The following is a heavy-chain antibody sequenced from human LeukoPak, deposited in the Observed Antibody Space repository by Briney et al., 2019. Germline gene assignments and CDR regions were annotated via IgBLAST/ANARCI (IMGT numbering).Heavy chain of an antibody. J-gene: IGHJ4*02. CDR1: GYTFTTYY. CDR3: ARVGSVDTSGYYDY. CDR2: INPSGGSP. V-gene: IGHV1-46*01. Sequence: ASVKVFCKASGYTFTTYYIHWVRQAPGQGLEWLGIINPSGGSPTYAQKFQGRVTMTRDTSTSTVYMELSSLRSDDTAAYYCARVGSVDTSGYYDYWGQGTLVTVSS. D-gene: IGHD3-22*01.